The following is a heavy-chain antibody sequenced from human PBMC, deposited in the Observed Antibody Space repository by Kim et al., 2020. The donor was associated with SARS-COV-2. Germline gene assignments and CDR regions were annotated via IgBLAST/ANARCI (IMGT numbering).Heavy chain of an antibody. V-gene: IGHV3-23*03. J-gene: IGHJ4*01. Sequence: GGSLRLSCAASGFTFSSYAMSWVRQAPGKGLEWVSVIYSGGSSTYYADSVKGRFTISRDNSKNTLYLQMNSLRAEDTAVYYCAKYPTRGIAVAGHFDYWGQGAMVTVTS. CDR1: GFTFSSYA. CDR3: AKYPTRGIAVAGHFDY. CDR2: IYSGGSST. D-gene: IGHD6-19*01.